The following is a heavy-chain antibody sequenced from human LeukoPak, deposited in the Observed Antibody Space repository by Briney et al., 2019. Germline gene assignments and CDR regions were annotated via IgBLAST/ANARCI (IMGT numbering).Heavy chain of an antibody. Sequence: GGSLRLSCAASGFTFSSYSMNWVRQAPGKGLEWVSYISSSSSTMYYADSVRGRFTISRDNAKNSLYLQMNSLRAEDTAVYYCACCYGGGLTTEPYAWGQGTLVTVPS. CDR3: ACCYGGGLTTEPYA. V-gene: IGHV3-48*01. CDR2: ISSSSSTM. J-gene: IGHJ4*02. CDR1: GFTFSSYS. D-gene: IGHD3-9*01.